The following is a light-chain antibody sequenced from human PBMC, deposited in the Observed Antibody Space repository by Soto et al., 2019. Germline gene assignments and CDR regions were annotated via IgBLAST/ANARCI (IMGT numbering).Light chain of an antibody. Sequence: EIVLTQFPATLSLSPGERATLSCRASQNVNRKYLTWYQQKPGQAPRLLIYGVSGRATGIPDRFSGGGSGTDFTLTISRLETEDFAVYYCQSYDASPPLTVGGGTKVEIK. CDR2: GVS. CDR1: QNVNRKY. J-gene: IGKJ4*01. V-gene: IGKV3-20*01. CDR3: QSYDASPPLT.